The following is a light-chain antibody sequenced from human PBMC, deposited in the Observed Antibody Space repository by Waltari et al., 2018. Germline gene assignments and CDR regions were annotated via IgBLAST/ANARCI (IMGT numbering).Light chain of an antibody. Sequence: SYELTQPPSVSVSPGQTARITCSGDALPKKYAYWYQQKSGQAPGLVIYEDIKRPTGIPERFSGSSSGTTATLTISGAHVEDEADYYCYSTDFSGHDRVFGGGTKLTVL. J-gene: IGLJ3*02. CDR1: ALPKKY. CDR3: YSTDFSGHDRV. V-gene: IGLV3-10*01. CDR2: EDI.